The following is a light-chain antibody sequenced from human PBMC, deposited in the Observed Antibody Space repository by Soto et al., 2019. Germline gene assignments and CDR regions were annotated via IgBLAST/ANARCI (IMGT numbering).Light chain of an antibody. CDR3: QKYNSALSWT. J-gene: IGKJ1*01. CDR1: QGISNY. Sequence: DIQMTQSPSSLSASVGDRVTITCRASQGISNYLAWYQQKPGKVTKLLIYAASTLRSGVPSRFSGSGSGTDFTLTISSLQPEDVATYYCQKYNSALSWTFGQGTKVEIK. V-gene: IGKV1-27*01. CDR2: AAS.